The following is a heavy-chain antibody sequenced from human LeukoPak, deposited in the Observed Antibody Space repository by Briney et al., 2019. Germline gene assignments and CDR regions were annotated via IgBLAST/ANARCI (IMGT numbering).Heavy chain of an antibody. D-gene: IGHD3-22*01. J-gene: IGHJ4*02. Sequence: SETLSLTCTVSGGSISSSSYYWSWIRQPPGKGLEWIGEINHSGSTNYNPSLKSRVTISVDTSKNQFSLKLSSVTAADTAVYYCASGINDSSGYYADYWGQGTLVTVSS. CDR3: ASGINDSSGYYADY. CDR1: GGSISSSSYY. V-gene: IGHV4-39*07. CDR2: INHSGST.